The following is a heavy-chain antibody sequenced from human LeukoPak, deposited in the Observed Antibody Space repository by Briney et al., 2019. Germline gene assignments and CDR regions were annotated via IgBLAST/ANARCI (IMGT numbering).Heavy chain of an antibody. J-gene: IGHJ4*02. Sequence: GGSLKLSCAASGFTFSGSAMHWVRQASGKGLEWVGRIRSKANSYATAYAASVKGRFTISRDDSKNTAYLQMNSLRTEDTAVYYCHYDSSGYDNYWGQGTLVTVSS. CDR2: IRSKANSYAT. CDR1: GFTFSGSA. D-gene: IGHD3-22*01. CDR3: HYDSSGYDNY. V-gene: IGHV3-73*01.